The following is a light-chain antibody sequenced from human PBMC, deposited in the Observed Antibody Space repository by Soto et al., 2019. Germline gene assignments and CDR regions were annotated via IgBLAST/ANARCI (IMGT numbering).Light chain of an antibody. CDR2: LDS. CDR3: MQALQTPFA. CDR1: QSLLHSNGYNY. V-gene: IGKV2-28*01. J-gene: IGKJ4*01. Sequence: DIVMTQSPLSLPVTPGEPASISCRSSQSLLHSNGYNYLDWYLQKPGQSPQLLIYLDSNRASGVPDRFSGSGSGTDFTLKISRVEAEDVGVYYCMQALQTPFAFGGGTKVDIK.